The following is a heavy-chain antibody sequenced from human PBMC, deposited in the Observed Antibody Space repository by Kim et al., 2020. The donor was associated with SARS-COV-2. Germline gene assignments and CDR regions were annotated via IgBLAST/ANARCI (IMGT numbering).Heavy chain of an antibody. CDR2: ISSSSSYT. CDR3: ARVGYDYVWGSYRDYYYYYGMDV. J-gene: IGHJ6*02. D-gene: IGHD3-16*02. CDR1: GFTFSDYY. V-gene: IGHV3-11*05. Sequence: GGSLRISCAASGFTFSDYYMSWIRQAPGKGLEWVSYISSSSSYTNYAYSVKGRFTISRDNAKNSLYLQMNSLRAEDTAVYYCARVGYDYVWGSYRDYYYYYGMDVWGQGTTVPVSS.